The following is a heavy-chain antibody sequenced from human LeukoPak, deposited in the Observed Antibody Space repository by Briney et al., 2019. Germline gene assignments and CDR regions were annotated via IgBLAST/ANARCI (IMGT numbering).Heavy chain of an antibody. Sequence: GGSLRLSCSVSGCTFSSYAMHWVRQAPGKGLEYVSVIRSDGVDVYYTDSVKGRFTISRDNSKNTLYLQMSSLRPEDTAVYYCVKNLLQVTMKKLDHWGQGTLVTVSS. D-gene: IGHD4-11*01. CDR3: VKNLLQVTMKKLDH. CDR1: GCTFSSYA. J-gene: IGHJ4*02. V-gene: IGHV3-64D*06. CDR2: IRSDGVDV.